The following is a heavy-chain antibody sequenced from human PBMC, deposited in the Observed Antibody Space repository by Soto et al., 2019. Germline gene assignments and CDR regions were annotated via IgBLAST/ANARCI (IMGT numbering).Heavy chain of an antibody. D-gene: IGHD4-4*01. V-gene: IGHV3-23*01. Sequence: EVQLLESGGGLVQPGGSLRLSCAASGFTFSIYAMTWVRQAPGKGLEWVSAMIGSGDSTYYADSVKGRFTISKDNSKNTLYLQMNSLSAEDTAVYYCAKDRSNSNPLYYFDYWGQGTLVTVSS. CDR2: MIGSGDST. CDR3: AKDRSNSNPLYYFDY. J-gene: IGHJ4*02. CDR1: GFTFSIYA.